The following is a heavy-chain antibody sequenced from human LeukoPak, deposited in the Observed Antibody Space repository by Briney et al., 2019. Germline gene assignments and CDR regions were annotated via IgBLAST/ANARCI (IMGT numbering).Heavy chain of an antibody. J-gene: IGHJ6*02. CDR1: GGTFSSYA. V-gene: IGHV1-69*13. CDR3: ARGGPGRYFDWLLYRGDYYHGMDV. Sequence: SVKVSCKASGGTFSSYAISWVRQAPGQGLEWMGGIIPIFGTANYAQKFQGRVTITADESTSTAYMELSSLRSEDTAVYYCARGGPGRYFDWLLYRGDYYHGMDVWGQGTTVTVSS. D-gene: IGHD3-9*01. CDR2: IIPIFGTA.